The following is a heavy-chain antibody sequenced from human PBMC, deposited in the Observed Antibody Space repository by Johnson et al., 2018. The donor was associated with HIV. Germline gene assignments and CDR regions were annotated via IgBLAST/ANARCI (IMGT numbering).Heavy chain of an antibody. CDR1: GFTFSSYA. CDR3: TTAAAAPYAFDI. J-gene: IGHJ3*02. CDR2: INWNGGST. V-gene: IGHV3-NL1*01. Sequence: QVQLVESGGGVVQPGRSLRLSCAASGFTFSSYAMHWVRQAPGKGLEWVSGINWNGGSTGYADSVKGRFTISRDNSKNTLYLQMNSLRAEDTAVYYCTTAAAAPYAFDIWGQGTMVTVSS. D-gene: IGHD6-13*01.